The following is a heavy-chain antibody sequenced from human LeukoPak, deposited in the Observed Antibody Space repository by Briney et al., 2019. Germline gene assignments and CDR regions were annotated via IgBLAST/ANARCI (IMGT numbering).Heavy chain of an antibody. J-gene: IGHJ6*02. CDR3: ATSRVPWGLDV. Sequence: PGGSLRLSCAASGFTFSKYWMLWVRQAPGKGLEFVANIKEDGSEKHYVDSVKGRFTISRDNAKNSLYLQMNSLRAEDTALYYCATSRVPWGLDVWGQGTTVTVSS. CDR2: IKEDGSEK. V-gene: IGHV3-7*01. D-gene: IGHD5-24*01. CDR1: GFTFSKYW.